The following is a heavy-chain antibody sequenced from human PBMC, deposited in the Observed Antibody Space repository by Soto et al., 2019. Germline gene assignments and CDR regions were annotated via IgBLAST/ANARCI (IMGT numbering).Heavy chain of an antibody. J-gene: IGHJ5*02. D-gene: IGHD3-10*01. CDR1: GGTFSSYA. V-gene: IGHV1-69*01. CDR3: ASLKRGLLWFGEYGGFDP. Sequence: QVQLVQSGAEVKKPGSSVKVSCKASGGTFSSYAISWVRQAPGQGLEWMGGIIPIFGTAKYAQKFQGRVTITADESTSTAYMELSSLRSEDTAVYYCASLKRGLLWFGEYGGFDPWGQGTLVTVSS. CDR2: IIPIFGTA.